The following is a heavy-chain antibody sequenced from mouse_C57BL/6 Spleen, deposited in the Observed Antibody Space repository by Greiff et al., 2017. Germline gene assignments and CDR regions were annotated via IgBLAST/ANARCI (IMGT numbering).Heavy chain of an antibody. CDR1: GYTFTSYW. D-gene: IGHD2-1*01. CDR3: ARREDYGNYYWYFDV. Sequence: QVQLQQPGAELVMPGASVKLSCKASGYTFTSYWMHWVKQRPGQGLEWIGEIDPSDSYTNYNQKFKGKSTLTVDKSSSTAYMQLSSLTSEDSAVYYCARREDYGNYYWYFDVWGTGTTVTVSS. CDR2: IDPSDSYT. V-gene: IGHV1-69*01. J-gene: IGHJ1*03.